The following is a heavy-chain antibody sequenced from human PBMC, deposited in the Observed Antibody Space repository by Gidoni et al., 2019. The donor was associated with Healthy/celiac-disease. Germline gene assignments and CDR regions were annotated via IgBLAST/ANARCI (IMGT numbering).Heavy chain of an antibody. CDR3: ARDVYSSSWWIDY. D-gene: IGHD6-13*01. Sequence: QVQLVESGGGVVQPGRSLRLSCAASGFTFSSYAMHWVRQAPGKGLEWVAVISYDGSNKYYADSVKGRFTISRDNSKNTLYLQMNSLRAEDTAVYYCARDVYSSSWWIDYWGQGTLVTVSS. CDR2: ISYDGSNK. V-gene: IGHV3-30*01. CDR1: GFTFSSYA. J-gene: IGHJ4*02.